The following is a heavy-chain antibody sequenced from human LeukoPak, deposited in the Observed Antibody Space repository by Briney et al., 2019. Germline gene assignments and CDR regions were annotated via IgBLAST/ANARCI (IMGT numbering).Heavy chain of an antibody. D-gene: IGHD3-22*01. J-gene: IGHJ1*01. CDR3: AKVWDSSGYYLTLGHFQH. CDR2: IYSGGST. Sequence: GGSLRLSCAASGFTVSSNYMSWVRQAPGKGLEWVSVIYSGGSTYYADSVKGRFTISRDNSKNTLYLQMNSLRAEDTAVYYCAKVWDSSGYYLTLGHFQHWGQGTLVTVSS. CDR1: GFTVSSNY. V-gene: IGHV3-66*01.